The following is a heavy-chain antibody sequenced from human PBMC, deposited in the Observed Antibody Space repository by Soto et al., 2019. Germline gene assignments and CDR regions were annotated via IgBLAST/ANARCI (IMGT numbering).Heavy chain of an antibody. J-gene: IGHJ4*02. CDR3: ARVGRYYGSGSYYPLFDY. V-gene: IGHV4-4*02. Sequence: QVQLQESGPGLVKPSGTLSLTCAVSGGSISSSNWWSWVRQPPGKGLEWIGEIYHSGSTNYNPTLTSRVTITVDKSKNQFSLKLSSVTAADTAVYYCARVGRYYGSGSYYPLFDYWGQGTLVTVSS. CDR1: GGSISSSNW. D-gene: IGHD3-10*01. CDR2: IYHSGST.